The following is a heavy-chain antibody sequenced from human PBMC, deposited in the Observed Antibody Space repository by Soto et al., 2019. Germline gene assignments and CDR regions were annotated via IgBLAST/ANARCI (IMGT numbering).Heavy chain of an antibody. CDR3: ARDQNRYSSGWLITPTWFDP. J-gene: IGHJ5*02. D-gene: IGHD6-19*01. V-gene: IGHV1-18*04. Sequence: QVRLVQSGAEVKKPGASVKVSCKASGYTFTSYGISWVRQAPGQGLEWMGWISAYNGNTNYAQKLQGRVTMTTDTSTSTDYMELRSLRSDDTAVYYCARDQNRYSSGWLITPTWFDPWGQGTLVTVSS. CDR2: ISAYNGNT. CDR1: GYTFTSYG.